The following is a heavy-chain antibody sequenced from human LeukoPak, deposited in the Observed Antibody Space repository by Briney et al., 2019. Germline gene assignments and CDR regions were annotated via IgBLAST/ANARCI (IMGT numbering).Heavy chain of an antibody. CDR1: GGSFSGYY. D-gene: IGHD3-10*01. CDR3: ARATNYYGSGSYLDV. CDR2: INHSGST. J-gene: IGHJ6*02. Sequence: SETLSLTCAVYGGSFSGYYWSWIRQPPGKGLEWIGEINHSGSTNYNPSLKSRVTISVDTSKNQFSLKLSSVTAADTAVYYRARATNYYGSGSYLDVWGQGTTVTVSS. V-gene: IGHV4-34*01.